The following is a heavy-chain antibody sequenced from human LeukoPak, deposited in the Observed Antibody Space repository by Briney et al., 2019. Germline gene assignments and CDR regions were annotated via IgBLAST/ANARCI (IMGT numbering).Heavy chain of an antibody. CDR3: AGGGVEMATIFPFDY. V-gene: IGHV1-69*05. CDR2: IIPIFGTA. D-gene: IGHD5-24*01. Sequence: SVKVSCKASGGTFSSYAISWVRQAPGQGLEWMGRIIPIFGTANYAQKFQGRVTITTDESTSTAYMELRSLRSEDTAVYYCAGGGVEMATIFPFDYWGQGTLVTDSS. J-gene: IGHJ4*02. CDR1: GGTFSSYA.